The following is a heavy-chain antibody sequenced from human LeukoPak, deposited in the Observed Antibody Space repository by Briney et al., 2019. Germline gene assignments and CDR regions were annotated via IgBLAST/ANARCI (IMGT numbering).Heavy chain of an antibody. CDR1: GFTFSSYS. Sequence: PGGSLRPSCAASGFTFSSYSMNWVRRAPGTGLEWVSSISSSSSYIYYSDSVKRRFTISRDNSKKNLYLQMNSLRADDTAVYYCAKSGFNRFDYWGQGTLVTVSS. CDR2: ISSSSSYI. V-gene: IGHV3-21*04. J-gene: IGHJ4*02. CDR3: AKSGFNRFDY. D-gene: IGHD5-24*01.